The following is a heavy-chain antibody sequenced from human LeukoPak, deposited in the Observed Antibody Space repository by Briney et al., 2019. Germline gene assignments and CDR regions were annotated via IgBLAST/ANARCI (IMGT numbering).Heavy chain of an antibody. D-gene: IGHD5-24*01. V-gene: IGHV1-46*01. J-gene: IGHJ3*02. CDR3: ARGGPGVDGYNYAFDI. CDR2: INPSGGST. CDR1: GYSLTTYY. Sequence: GASVTVSCRASGYSLTTYYIHWVRQAPGQGLEWMGIINPSGGSTSYAQRFQGRVTMTRDTSTSTVYMELSSLRSEDTAVYYCARGGPGVDGYNYAFDIWGQGTRVTVSS.